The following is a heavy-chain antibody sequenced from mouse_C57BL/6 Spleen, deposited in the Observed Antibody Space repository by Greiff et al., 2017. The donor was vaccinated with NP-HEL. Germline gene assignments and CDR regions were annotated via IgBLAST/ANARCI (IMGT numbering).Heavy chain of an antibody. V-gene: IGHV14-4*01. J-gene: IGHJ4*01. CDR1: GFNIKDDY. CDR2: IDPENGGT. CDR3: ATGGNYGDYAMDD. Sequence: DVKLQESGAELVRPGASVKLSCTASGFNIKDDYMHWVKQRPEQGLEWIGWIDPENGGTAYASKFQGKATITADTSSNTVYLQLSSLTSEDTAVYYCATGGNYGDYAMDDWGQGTSVTVSS. D-gene: IGHD2-1*01.